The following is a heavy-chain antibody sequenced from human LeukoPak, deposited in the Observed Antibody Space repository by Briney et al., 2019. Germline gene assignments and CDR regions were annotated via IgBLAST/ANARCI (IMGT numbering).Heavy chain of an antibody. D-gene: IGHD6-13*01. J-gene: IGHJ6*03. CDR1: GGSISSYY. CDR3: ARVGTAAAGTGALLHYYYYYYMDV. V-gene: IGHV4-4*07. CDR2: TYTSGST. Sequence: SETLSLTCTVSGGSISSYYWSWIRQPAGKGLEWIGRTYTSGSTNYNPSLKSRVTMSVDTSKNQFSLKLSSVTAADTAVYYCARVGTAAAGTGALLHYYYYYYMDVWGKGTTVTISS.